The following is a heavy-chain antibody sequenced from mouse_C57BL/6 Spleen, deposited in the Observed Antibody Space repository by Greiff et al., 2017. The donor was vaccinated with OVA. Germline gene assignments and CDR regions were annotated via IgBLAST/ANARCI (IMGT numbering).Heavy chain of an antibody. V-gene: IGHV5-6*01. CDR3: ARHYLDY. J-gene: IGHJ2*01. CDR2: ISSGGSYT. Sequence: EVKVVASGGDLVKPGGSLKLSCAASGFTFSSYGMSWVRQTPDKRLEWVATISSGGSYTYYPDSVKGRFTISRDNAKNTLYLQMSSLKSEDTAMYYCARHYLDYWGQGTTLTVSS. CDR1: GFTFSSYG.